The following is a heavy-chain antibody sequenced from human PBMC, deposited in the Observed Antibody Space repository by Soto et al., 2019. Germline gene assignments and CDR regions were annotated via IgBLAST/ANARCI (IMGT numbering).Heavy chain of an antibody. Sequence: SXTLSLTCTVSGGSISSYYWSWIRQPPGKGLEWIGYIYYSGSTNYNPSLKSRVTISVDTSKNQFSLKLSSVTAADTAVYYCARVLRSLEIDPWGQGTLVXSPQ. D-gene: IGHD3-3*01. J-gene: IGHJ5*02. CDR1: GGSISSYY. V-gene: IGHV4-59*01. CDR3: ARVLRSLEIDP. CDR2: IYYSGST.